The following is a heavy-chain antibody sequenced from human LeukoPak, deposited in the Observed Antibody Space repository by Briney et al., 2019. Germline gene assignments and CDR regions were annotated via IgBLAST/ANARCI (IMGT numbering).Heavy chain of an antibody. CDR2: ISGNAGST. J-gene: IGHJ4*02. Sequence: GGSLRLSCTASGFTLSTYAMSWVRQAPGKGLEWVSLISGNAGSTYYADSAKGRFTISRDNSMNTLYLQMNSLRADDTAVYYCASDCFLDYWGQGTLVTVSS. V-gene: IGHV3-23*01. CDR3: ASDCFLDY. D-gene: IGHD2-21*02. CDR1: GFTLSTYA.